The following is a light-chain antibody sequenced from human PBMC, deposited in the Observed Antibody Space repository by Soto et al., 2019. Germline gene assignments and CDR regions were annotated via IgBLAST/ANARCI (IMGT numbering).Light chain of an antibody. Sequence: EIVLTQSPATLSLSPGEIATLSCRASQSVSSYLAWYQQKPGQAPRLLIYDASNRATGIPARFSGSGSGTDFTLTISSLEPEDFAVYYCQQRSNWPPAFGQGTKV. CDR1: QSVSSY. CDR2: DAS. CDR3: QQRSNWPPA. V-gene: IGKV3-11*01. J-gene: IGKJ1*01.